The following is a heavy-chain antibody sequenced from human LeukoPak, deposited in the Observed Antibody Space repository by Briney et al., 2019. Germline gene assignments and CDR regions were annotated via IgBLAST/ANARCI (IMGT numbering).Heavy chain of an antibody. D-gene: IGHD6-19*01. CDR3: ARDREGDSSGWLNNWFDP. CDR2: INPNSGGT. J-gene: IGHJ5*02. CDR1: GYTFTGYY. V-gene: IGHV1-2*02. Sequence: ASVKVSCKASGYTFTGYYMHWVRQAPGQGLEWMGWINPNSGGTNYAQKFQGRVTMTRDTSISTAYMELSRLRSDDTAVYYCARDREGDSSGWLNNWFDPWGQGTLVTVSS.